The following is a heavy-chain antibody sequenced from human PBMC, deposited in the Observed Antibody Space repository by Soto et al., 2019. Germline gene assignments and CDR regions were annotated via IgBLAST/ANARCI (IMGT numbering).Heavy chain of an antibody. CDR2: ISDGGHNT. V-gene: IGHV3-23*01. D-gene: IGHD3-10*01. Sequence: EAQLLESGGGIVQPGGSLTLSCAASGFTFASYTMSWVRQAPGKGLQWVSYISDGGHNTYYADSVKGRFTISGDDLLGTLYLQMNSLRAVDTALYYCVREYYGSGVLWGQGTLVTVSS. CDR3: VREYYGSGVL. CDR1: GFTFASYT. J-gene: IGHJ4*02.